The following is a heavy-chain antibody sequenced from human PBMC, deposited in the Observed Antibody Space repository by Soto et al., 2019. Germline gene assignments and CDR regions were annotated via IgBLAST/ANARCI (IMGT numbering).Heavy chain of an antibody. V-gene: IGHV3-23*01. D-gene: IGHD6-19*01. CDR1: GFTFNNYA. J-gene: IGHJ6*02. Sequence: PEGSLRLSCAASGFTFNNYAMRWVRQARGKGPERVSAISGSGGSTYYADSVKGRFTISRDNSKSTLYLQMNSLRAEDTAVYYCAKDGARFVAVAAPRYYYYGMDVWGQGTTVTVSS. CDR2: ISGSGGST. CDR3: AKDGARFVAVAAPRYYYYGMDV.